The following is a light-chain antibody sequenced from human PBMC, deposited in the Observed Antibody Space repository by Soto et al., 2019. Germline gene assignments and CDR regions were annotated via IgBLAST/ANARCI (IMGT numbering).Light chain of an antibody. CDR3: QQYGSSPYT. CDR1: QSVSSSY. Sequence: EIVLTQSPGTLSLSPGERATLSCRASQSVSSSYLAWHQQKPGQDPRLLIYDASSRATGIPDRFSGSGSGIDFTLTISRLEPEDFAVDYCQQYGSSPYTFGQRTKLDIK. V-gene: IGKV3-20*01. J-gene: IGKJ2*01. CDR2: DAS.